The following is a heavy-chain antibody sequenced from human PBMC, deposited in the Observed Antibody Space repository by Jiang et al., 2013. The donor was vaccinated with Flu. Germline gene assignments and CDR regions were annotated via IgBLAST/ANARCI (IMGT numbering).Heavy chain of an antibody. Sequence: PGLVKPSETLSLTCTVSGGSISSSSYYWGWIRQPPGKGLEWIGSIYYSGSTYYNPSLKSRVTISVDTSKNQFSLKLSSVTAADTAVYYCARQQASNPKYYYDSSGYYGDAFDIWGQGTMVTVSS. CDR1: GGSISSSSYY. CDR2: IYYSGST. J-gene: IGHJ3*02. D-gene: IGHD3-22*01. V-gene: IGHV4-39*01. CDR3: ARQQASNPKYYYDSSGYYGDAFDI.